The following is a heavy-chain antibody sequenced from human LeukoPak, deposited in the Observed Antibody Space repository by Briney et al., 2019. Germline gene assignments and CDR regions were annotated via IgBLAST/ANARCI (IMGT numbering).Heavy chain of an antibody. Sequence: GESLKISCKGSGYTFTNYWIGWVRQMPGKGLEWMGIIYPGDSDTKYSPSFQGRVTISADKSITTAYLQWNSLKASDTAMYYCARSYGDHEAFDIWGQGTMVTVSS. CDR1: GYTFTNYW. D-gene: IGHD4-17*01. J-gene: IGHJ3*02. CDR3: ARSYGDHEAFDI. CDR2: IYPGDSDT. V-gene: IGHV5-51*01.